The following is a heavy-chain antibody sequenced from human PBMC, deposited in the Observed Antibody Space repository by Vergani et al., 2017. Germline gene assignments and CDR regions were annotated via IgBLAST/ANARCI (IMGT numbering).Heavy chain of an antibody. J-gene: IGHJ6*02. CDR3: ARDHYYYYGMDV. V-gene: IGHV3-30*03. Sequence: QVQLVESGGGVVQPGRSLRLSCAASGFTFSSYGMHWVRQALGKGLEWVAVISYDGSNKYYADSVKGRFTISRDNAKNSLYLQMNSLRAEDTAVYYCARDHYYYYGMDVWGQGTTVTVSS. CDR2: ISYDGSNK. CDR1: GFTFSSYG.